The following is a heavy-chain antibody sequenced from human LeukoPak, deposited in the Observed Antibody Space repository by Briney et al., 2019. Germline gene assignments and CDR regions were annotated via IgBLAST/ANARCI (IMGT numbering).Heavy chain of an antibody. CDR1: GFSFSHYP. CDR2: IWDEGSYK. V-gene: IGHV3-30*02. CDR3: AGRFSSGEGY. J-gene: IGHJ4*02. Sequence: GGSLRLSCVASGFSFSHYPMHWVRQAPGKGLEWVAVIWDEGSYKDYGDSVKGRFIISSDNSKDTLYLDMISLRTEDAAVYFCAGRFSSGEGYWGQGTHVTVSS. D-gene: IGHD6-19*01.